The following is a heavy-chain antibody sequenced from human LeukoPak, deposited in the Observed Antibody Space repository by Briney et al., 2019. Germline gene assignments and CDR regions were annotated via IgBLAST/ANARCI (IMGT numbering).Heavy chain of an antibody. D-gene: IGHD6-19*01. J-gene: IGHJ3*01. CDR2: INPNSGGT. CDR3: ARGPRLDSSGWYYGAFDV. V-gene: IGHV1-2*06. CDR1: GYTFTGYY. Sequence: ASVKVSCKASGYTFTGYYMHWVRQAPGQGLEWMGRINPNSGGTNYAQKFQGRVTMTRDTSISTAYMELSRLRSDDTAVYYCARGPRLDSSGWYYGAFDVWGQGTMVTVSS.